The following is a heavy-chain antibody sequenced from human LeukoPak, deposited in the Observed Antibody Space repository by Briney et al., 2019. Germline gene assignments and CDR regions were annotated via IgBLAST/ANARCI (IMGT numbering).Heavy chain of an antibody. CDR2: MYTSGST. D-gene: IGHD2-2*01. CDR1: GGSISSGSYY. CDR3: ARHERVPAAMGYNY. V-gene: IGHV4-61*02. Sequence: PSQTLSLTCTVSGGSISSGSYYWSWIRQPAGQGLEYIGRMYTSGSTNYNPSLKSRVTISVDTSKNQFSLKLSSVTAADTAVYYCARHERVPAAMGYNYWGQGTLVTVSS. J-gene: IGHJ4*02.